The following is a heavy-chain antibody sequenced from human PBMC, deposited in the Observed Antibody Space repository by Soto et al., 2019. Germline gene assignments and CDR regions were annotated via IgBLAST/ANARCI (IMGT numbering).Heavy chain of an antibody. V-gene: IGHV1-18*04. CDR1: GYTFTSYG. J-gene: IGHJ6*01. D-gene: IGHD6-13*01. CDR2: ISAYNGNT. Sequence: QVQLVQSGAEVKKPGASVKVSCKASGYTFTSYGISWVRQAPGQGLEWMGWISAYNGNTNYAQKLQGRVTMTTYTATSTAYMELRSLRSDDTAVYYCAREVDSSSWYGVCMDVWGQGTTVTVSS. CDR3: AREVDSSSWYGVCMDV.